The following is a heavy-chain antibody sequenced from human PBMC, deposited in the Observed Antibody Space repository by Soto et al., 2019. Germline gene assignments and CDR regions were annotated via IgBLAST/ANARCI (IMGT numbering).Heavy chain of an antibody. J-gene: IGHJ5*02. Sequence: ASVKVSCKASGYTFTSYYMYRVRQAPGQGLEWMGMINPSGGSTSYAQKFQGRVTMTRDTSTSTAYMELRSLRSDDTAVYYCARDDPHIVLSNWFDPWGQGTLVTV. CDR1: GYTFTSYY. V-gene: IGHV1-46*01. CDR3: ARDDPHIVLSNWFDP. CDR2: INPSGGST. D-gene: IGHD2-8*01.